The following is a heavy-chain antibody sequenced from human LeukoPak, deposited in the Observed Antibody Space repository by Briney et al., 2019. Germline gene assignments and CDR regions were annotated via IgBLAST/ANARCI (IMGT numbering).Heavy chain of an antibody. CDR2: INHSGST. CDR3: ARDKQLAPYYYYGMDV. J-gene: IGHJ6*02. V-gene: IGHV4-34*01. CDR1: GGSFSGYY. D-gene: IGHD6-6*01. Sequence: SETLSLTCAVYGGSFSGYYWSWIRQPPGKGLEWIGEINHSGSTNYNPSLKSRVTISVDTSKNQFSLKLSSVTAADTAVYNCARDKQLAPYYYYGMDVWGQGTTVTVSS.